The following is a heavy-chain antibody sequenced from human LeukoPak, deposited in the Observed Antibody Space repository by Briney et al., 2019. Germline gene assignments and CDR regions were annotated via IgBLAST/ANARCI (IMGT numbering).Heavy chain of an antibody. J-gene: IGHJ4*02. D-gene: IGHD3-22*01. CDR3: AKALPAGYYYDSSGYYPDY. CDR1: GFTFSSYA. V-gene: IGHV3-23*01. Sequence: GGSLRLSCAASGFTFSSYAMSWVRQAPGKGLEWVSAISGSGGSTYYADSVKGRFTISRDNSKNTLYLQMNSLRAEDTAVYYCAKALPAGYYYDSSGYYPDYWGQGTLVTVSS. CDR2: ISGSGGST.